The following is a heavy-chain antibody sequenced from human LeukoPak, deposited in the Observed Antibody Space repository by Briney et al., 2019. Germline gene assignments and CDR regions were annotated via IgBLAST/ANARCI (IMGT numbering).Heavy chain of an antibody. CDR3: ARRHYGLYYFDY. CDR2: IYYSGST. CDR1: GGSISSSSYY. D-gene: IGHD3-10*01. J-gene: IGHJ4*02. Sequence: SETLSLTCTVSGGSISSSSYYWGWIRQPPGKGLEWIGSIYYSGSTYYNPSLKSRVTISVDTFKNQFSLKLSSVTAADTAVYYCARRHYGLYYFDYWGQGTLVTVSS. V-gene: IGHV4-39*01.